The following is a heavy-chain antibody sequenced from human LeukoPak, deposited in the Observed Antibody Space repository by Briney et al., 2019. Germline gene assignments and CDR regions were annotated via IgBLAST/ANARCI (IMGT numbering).Heavy chain of an antibody. D-gene: IGHD6-13*01. CDR2: MNGDGSIT. CDR1: GFIFTTNW. Sequence: GGSLRLSCAASGFIFTTNWMQWVRQAPGKGLVWVSRMNGDGSITSYADSVKGRFTISRDNSKNTLYLQMNSLRAEDTAVYYCAKGGSAAGTRPSYFDYWGQGTLVTVSS. V-gene: IGHV3-74*01. CDR3: AKGGSAAGTRPSYFDY. J-gene: IGHJ4*02.